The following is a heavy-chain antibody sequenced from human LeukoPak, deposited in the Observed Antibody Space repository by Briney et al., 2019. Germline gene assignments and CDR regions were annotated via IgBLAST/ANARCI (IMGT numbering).Heavy chain of an antibody. CDR3: ARVTLGAAAQWDYYYYYYGMDV. CDR1: GGTFSSYA. Sequence: SVKVSCKASGGTFSSYAISWVRQAPGQGLEWMGGIIPIFGTANYAQKIQGRVTITADESTSTAYMELSSLRSEDTAVYYCARVTLGAAAQWDYYYYYYGMDVWGQGTTVTVSS. D-gene: IGHD6-13*01. J-gene: IGHJ6*02. V-gene: IGHV1-69*13. CDR2: IIPIFGTA.